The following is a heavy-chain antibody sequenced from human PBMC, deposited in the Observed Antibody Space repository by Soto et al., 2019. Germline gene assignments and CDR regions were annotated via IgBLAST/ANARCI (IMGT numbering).Heavy chain of an antibody. CDR3: ARDRGSYGSAFYYYGMDV. V-gene: IGHV3-48*02. CDR1: GFTFSSYS. Sequence: GGSLRLSCAASGFTFSSYSMNWVRQAPGKGLEWVSYISSSSSAIYYADSVKGRFTISRDNAKNSLYLQMNSLRDEDTAVYYCARDRGSYGSAFYYYGMDVWGQGTTVTVSS. D-gene: IGHD1-26*01. J-gene: IGHJ6*02. CDR2: ISSSSSAI.